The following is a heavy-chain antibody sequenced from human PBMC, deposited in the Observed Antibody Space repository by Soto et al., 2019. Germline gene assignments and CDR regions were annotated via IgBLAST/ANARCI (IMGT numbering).Heavy chain of an antibody. Sequence: SGPKLGNHKQSLTITCTFSVFSLSNSRVGVGWIRQPPGKALEWLALIYWNDDKRYSPSLKSRLTITKDTSKNQVVLTMTNMDPVDTATYYCAHTRNYYGSGRDYGMDVWGQGTTVTVSS. D-gene: IGHD3-10*01. CDR3: AHTRNYYGSGRDYGMDV. CDR1: VFSLSNSRVG. V-gene: IGHV2-5*01. J-gene: IGHJ6*02. CDR2: IYWNDDK.